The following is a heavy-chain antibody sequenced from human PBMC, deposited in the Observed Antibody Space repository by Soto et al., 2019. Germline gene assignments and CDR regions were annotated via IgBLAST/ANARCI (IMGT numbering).Heavy chain of an antibody. CDR3: ARSTGQDGCDI. CDR2: INPSGGST. V-gene: IGHV1-46*01. J-gene: IGHJ3*02. Sequence: QVQLVQSGAEVKKPGASVKVSCKASGYTFTSYYIHWVRQAPGQGLEWMGIINPSGGSTSYAQKLQGRVTMTRDTSPSTVYMEVHSLNSEDTAVYYCARSTGQDGCDIWGQGTMVTVSS. CDR1: GYTFTSYY. D-gene: IGHD4-17*01.